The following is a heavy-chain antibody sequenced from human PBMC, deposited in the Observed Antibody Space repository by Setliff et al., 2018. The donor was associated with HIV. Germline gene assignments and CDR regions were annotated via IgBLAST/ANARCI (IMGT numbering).Heavy chain of an antibody. CDR2: ISSSSYI. D-gene: IGHD5-18*01. Sequence: SLRHSCAASGFTFSSYSMNWVRQAPGKGLEWVSSISSSSYIYYADSVKGRFTISRDNAKNSLYLQMNSLRAEDTAVYYCGSDGYSYGYDAFDIWGQGTMVTVSS. CDR3: GSDGYSYGYDAFDI. J-gene: IGHJ3*02. V-gene: IGHV3-21*01. CDR1: GFTFSSYS.